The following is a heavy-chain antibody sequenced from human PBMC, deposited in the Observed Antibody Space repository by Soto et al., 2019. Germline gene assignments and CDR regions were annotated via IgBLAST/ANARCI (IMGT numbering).Heavy chain of an antibody. CDR2: INVGNGNT. D-gene: IGHD4-17*01. CDR3: ARGLPTTVTILQS. Sequence: QVQLVQSGAEVKKPGASVKVSCKASGFSFAGNTVLWVRQAPGQGLEWMGWINVGNGNTKLSQKFQGRFTLARDTSASTAYMELSSRRSEDTAVYYCARGLPTTVTILQSWGQGTLVTVAS. J-gene: IGHJ5*02. CDR1: GFSFAGNT. V-gene: IGHV1-3*01.